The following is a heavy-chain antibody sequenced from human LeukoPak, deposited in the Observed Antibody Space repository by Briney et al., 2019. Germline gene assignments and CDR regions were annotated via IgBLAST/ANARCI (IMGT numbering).Heavy chain of an antibody. CDR3: AKDKSGGYDYGMDV. CDR2: IPYDGSNK. J-gene: IGHJ6*02. CDR1: GFSFSTYG. Sequence: GGSLRLSCAASGFSFSTYGMHWVRQAPGKGLEWVAVIPYDGSNKYYADSVQGRFTISRDNSKNTLYLQMNSLRAEDTAVYYCAKDKSGGYDYGMDVWGQGTTVTVSS. V-gene: IGHV3-30*18. D-gene: IGHD1-26*01.